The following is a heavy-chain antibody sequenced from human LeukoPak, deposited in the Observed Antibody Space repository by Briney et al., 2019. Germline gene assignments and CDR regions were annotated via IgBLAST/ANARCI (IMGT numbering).Heavy chain of an antibody. J-gene: IGHJ4*02. CDR3: ARAGYTISSYRFDY. Sequence: SETLSLNCSVSGGSISSYWWSWLRQPAGKGLEFIGRIYTTGRTNYNPSLKSRVSMSVDTSKNKFSLELRSVTAADTAVFFCARAGYTISSYRFDYWGQGALVTVSS. D-gene: IGHD3-16*02. V-gene: IGHV4-4*07. CDR1: GGSISSYW. CDR2: IYTTGRT.